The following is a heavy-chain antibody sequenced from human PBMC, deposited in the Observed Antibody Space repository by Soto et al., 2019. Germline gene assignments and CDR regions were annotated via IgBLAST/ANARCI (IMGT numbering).Heavy chain of an antibody. CDR2: INPNADKT. V-gene: IGHV1-8*01. Sequence: GASVKVSCKTSGYTFSTYDINWVRQTPGQGLEWMGWINPNADKTGFAQKFQGRVTLTRDTSINTVFMELNNLRSEDTAVYYCARQRRGTWYYFDYWGQGTLVTVSS. CDR1: GYTFSTYD. J-gene: IGHJ4*02. D-gene: IGHD3-16*01. CDR3: ARQRRGTWYYFDY.